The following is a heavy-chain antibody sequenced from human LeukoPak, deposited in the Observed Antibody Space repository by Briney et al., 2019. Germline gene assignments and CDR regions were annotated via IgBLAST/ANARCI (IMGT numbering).Heavy chain of an antibody. CDR3: ARDLGLGDY. Sequence: GASVKVSCKASGYTFTNYYMHWVRQAPGQGLEWMGLIDPSGGSTTYAQKFQGRITMTRDTSTSTVYMELSSLRSEDTAVYYCARDLGLGDYWGQGTLVTVSS. J-gene: IGHJ4*02. D-gene: IGHD3/OR15-3a*01. CDR1: GYTFTNYY. CDR2: IDPSGGST. V-gene: IGHV1-46*01.